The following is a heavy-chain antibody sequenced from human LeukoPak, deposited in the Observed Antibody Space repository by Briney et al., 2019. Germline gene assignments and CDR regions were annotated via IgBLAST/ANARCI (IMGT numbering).Heavy chain of an antibody. J-gene: IGHJ4*02. CDR2: ISYDGGNK. CDR3: ATNTAMDYYFDY. D-gene: IGHD5-18*01. CDR1: GFTFSSYG. Sequence: GRSLRLSCAASGFTFSSYGMHWVRQAPGKGLEWVAVISYDGGNKYYADSVKGRFTISRDNSKNTLYLQMNSLRAEDTAVYYCATNTAMDYYFDYWGQGTLVTVSS. V-gene: IGHV3-30*03.